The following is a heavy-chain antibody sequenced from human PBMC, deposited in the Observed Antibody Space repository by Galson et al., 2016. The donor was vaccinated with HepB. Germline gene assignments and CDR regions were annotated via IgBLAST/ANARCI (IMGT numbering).Heavy chain of an antibody. CDR1: GFTVSNNY. Sequence: SLRLSCAASGFTVSNNYMRWVRQAPGKALEWVSLIYSSGNTHYADSVKDRFTISRDSSKDTVYLQMNSLRVDDTAVYYCARGGGAAAAAWGQGTLVTVSS. D-gene: IGHD6-13*01. J-gene: IGHJ5*02. CDR3: ARGGGAAAAA. V-gene: IGHV3-53*01. CDR2: IYSSGNT.